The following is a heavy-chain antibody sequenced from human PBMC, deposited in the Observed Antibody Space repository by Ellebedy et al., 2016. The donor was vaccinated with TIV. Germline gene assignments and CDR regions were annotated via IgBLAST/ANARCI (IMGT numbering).Heavy chain of an antibody. CDR1: GFTFSTCW. CDR3: ARARCSNSDCHIPGY. D-gene: IGHD2-2*01. CDR2: INQDGGDK. J-gene: IGHJ4*02. V-gene: IGHV3-7*03. Sequence: PGGSLRLSCAASGFTFSTCWLRWVRQAPGKGLEWVANINQDGGDKYYVDSVKGRFTISRDNARNSLYLQMNSLRAEDTAVYYCARARCSNSDCHIPGYWGQGTLVTVSS.